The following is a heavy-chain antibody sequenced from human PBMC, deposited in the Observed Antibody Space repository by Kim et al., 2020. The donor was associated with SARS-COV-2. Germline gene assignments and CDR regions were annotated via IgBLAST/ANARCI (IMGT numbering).Heavy chain of an antibody. CDR1: GFTFSNAW. V-gene: IGHV3-15*01. J-gene: IGHJ3*02. Sequence: LSLTCAASGFTFSNAWMSWVRQAPGKGLEWVGRIKSKTDGGTTDYAAPVKGRFTISRDDSKNTLYLQMNSLKTEDTAVYYCTLSSGYFAADAFDIWGQGTMVTVSS. CDR2: IKSKTDGGTT. D-gene: IGHD3-22*01. CDR3: TLSSGYFAADAFDI.